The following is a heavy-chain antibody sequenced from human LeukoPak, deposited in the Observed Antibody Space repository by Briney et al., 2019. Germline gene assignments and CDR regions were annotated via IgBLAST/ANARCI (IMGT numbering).Heavy chain of an antibody. V-gene: IGHV3-21*01. J-gene: IGHJ4*02. CDR2: ISSSSSYI. CDR3: AREYYDSSGYYHGDY. D-gene: IGHD3-22*01. CDR1: GVTFSSYS. Sequence: GGSLRLSCAASGVTFSSYSMNWVRQAPGKGLEWVSSISSSSSYIFYADSVKGRFTISRDNAKNSLYLQVNSLRAEDTAVYYSAREYYDSSGYYHGDYWGQGTLVTVSS.